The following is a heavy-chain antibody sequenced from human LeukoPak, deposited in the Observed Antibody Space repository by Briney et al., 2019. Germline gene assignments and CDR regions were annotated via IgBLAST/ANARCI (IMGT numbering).Heavy chain of an antibody. CDR2: ISAYNGNT. J-gene: IGHJ4*02. CDR1: GYTITSYG. D-gene: IGHD6-19*01. V-gene: IGHV1-18*01. CDR3: ARGVAVAGAFGY. Sequence: ASVKLSCTASGYTITSYGISWMRQAPGQGLEWMGWISAYNGNTNYAQKLQGRVTMTTDTSTSTAYMELRSLRSDDTAVYYCARGVAVAGAFGYWGQGTLVTVSS.